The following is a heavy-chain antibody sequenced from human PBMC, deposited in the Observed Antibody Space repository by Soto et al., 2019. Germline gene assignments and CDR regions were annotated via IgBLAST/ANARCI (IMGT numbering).Heavy chain of an antibody. CDR2: ISYEGSNK. D-gene: IGHD1-26*01. V-gene: IGHV3-30*18. Sequence: QVQLVESGGGVVQPGRSLRLSCAASGFTFSSCGVHWVRKAPGKGLEWVEVISYEGSNKYYAVSVKGRFTISRANSNNTLYLQMNSRRAEDTAVDYCAKGPCVGAFDYWGQGTLVTVAS. CDR1: GFTFSSCG. J-gene: IGHJ4*02. CDR3: AKGPCVGAFDY.